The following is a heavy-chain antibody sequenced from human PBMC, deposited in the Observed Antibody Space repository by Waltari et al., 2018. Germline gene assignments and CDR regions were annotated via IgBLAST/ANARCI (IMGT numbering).Heavy chain of an antibody. D-gene: IGHD3-3*01. CDR3: ARAGYDFWSGLPLYGMDV. CDR1: GYTFTSYY. CDR2: SNPSGGST. V-gene: IGHV1-46*01. Sequence: QVQLVQSGAEVKKPGASVKVSCKASGYTFTSYYMHWVRPAPGQRLEWMGISNPSGGSTSYAQKFQGRVTMTRDTSTSTVYMELSSLRSEDTAVYYCARAGYDFWSGLPLYGMDVWGQGTTVTVSS. J-gene: IGHJ6*02.